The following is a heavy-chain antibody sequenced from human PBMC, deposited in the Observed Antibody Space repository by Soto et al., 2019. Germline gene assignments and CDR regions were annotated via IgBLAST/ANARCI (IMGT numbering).Heavy chain of an antibody. J-gene: IGHJ4*02. CDR2: INHSGST. D-gene: IGHD6-6*01. CDR3: ARGTRTSLRSSSSVYNFDY. V-gene: IGHV4-34*01. CDR1: GGSFSGYY. Sequence: SETLYLTCAVYGGSFSGYYWSWIRQPPGKGLEWIGEINHSGSTNYNPSLKSRVTISVDTSKNQFSLKLSSVTAADTAVYYCARGTRTSLRSSSSVYNFDYWGQGTLVTVSS.